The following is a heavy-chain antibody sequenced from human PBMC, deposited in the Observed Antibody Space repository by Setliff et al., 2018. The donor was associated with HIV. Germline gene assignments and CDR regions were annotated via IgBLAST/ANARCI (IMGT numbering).Heavy chain of an antibody. CDR2: ISSNGGST. CDR3: ARDDSNGNTDAFDI. V-gene: IGHV3-64*04. Sequence: GGSLRLSCSASGFTFSSYAMHWVRQAPGKGLEYVSAISSNGGSTYYADSVKGRFTISRDNPKNSLYLQMTSLRAEDTAVYYCARDDSNGNTDAFDIWGQGTTVTVSS. D-gene: IGHD5-18*01. CDR1: GFTFSSYA. J-gene: IGHJ3*02.